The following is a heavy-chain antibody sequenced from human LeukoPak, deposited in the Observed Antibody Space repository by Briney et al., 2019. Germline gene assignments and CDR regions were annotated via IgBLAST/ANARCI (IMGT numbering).Heavy chain of an antibody. CDR1: GFTFSSYG. V-gene: IGHV3-30*03. CDR2: ISYDGSNK. D-gene: IGHD3-16*01. CDR3: ARDSGESDDYVWGSYADY. J-gene: IGHJ4*02. Sequence: HPGGSLRLSCAASGFTFSSYGMHWVRQAPGKGLEWVAVISYDGSNKYYADSVKGRFTISRDNSKNTLYLQMSSLRAEDTAVYYCARDSGESDDYVWGSYADYWGQGTLVTVSS.